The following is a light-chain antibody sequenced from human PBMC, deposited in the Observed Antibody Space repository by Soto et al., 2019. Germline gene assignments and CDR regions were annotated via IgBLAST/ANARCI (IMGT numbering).Light chain of an antibody. J-gene: IGLJ3*02. V-gene: IGLV1-51*01. CDR2: DNN. CDR1: SSNIGNNY. Sequence: QSVLTQPPSVSAAPGQKVIISCSGSSSNIGNNYVSWYQQLPGTAPKLLIYDNNKRPSGIPDRFSGSTSGTSATLGTTGLQTGDEADYYCGTWDSSLSGGWVFGGGTKVTVL. CDR3: GTWDSSLSGGWV.